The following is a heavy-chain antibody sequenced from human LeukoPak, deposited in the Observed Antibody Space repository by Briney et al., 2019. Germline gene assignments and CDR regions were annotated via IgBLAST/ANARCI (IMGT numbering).Heavy chain of an antibody. CDR3: ARLSGPRHYDILTGYYLAGNDPSWFDP. D-gene: IGHD3-9*01. CDR1: GGSISSYY. J-gene: IGHJ5*02. V-gene: IGHV4-59*08. CDR2: IYYSGST. Sequence: SETLSLTCTVSGGSISSYYWSWIRQPPGKGLEWIGYIYYSGSTNYNPSLKSRVTISVDTSKNQFSLKLSSVTAADTAVYYCARLSGPRHYDILTGYYLAGNDPSWFDPWGQGTLVTVSS.